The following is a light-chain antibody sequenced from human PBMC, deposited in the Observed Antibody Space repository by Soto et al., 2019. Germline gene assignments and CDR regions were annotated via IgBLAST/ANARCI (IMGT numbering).Light chain of an antibody. V-gene: IGKV3-20*01. Sequence: ILFTQTTATLSFSPGERATLSCRASQSVSSYLAWYQQKPGQAPRLLIYAASDRPTGIPDRFSGSGSGTDFTLTISRLEPEDFAVYYCQQYGRSPITFGLGTRLEVK. CDR1: QSVSSY. CDR2: AAS. J-gene: IGKJ5*01. CDR3: QQYGRSPIT.